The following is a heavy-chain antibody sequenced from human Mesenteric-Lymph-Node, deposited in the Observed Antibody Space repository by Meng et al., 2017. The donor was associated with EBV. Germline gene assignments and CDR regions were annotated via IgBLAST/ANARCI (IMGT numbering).Heavy chain of an antibody. CDR1: GGSISSSNW. Sequence: QGRWQGSGQGLVKPSGTLSLTCAVSGGSISSSNWWSWVRQPPGKGLEWIGEIYHSGSTNYNPSLKSRVTISVDKSKNQFSLKLSSVTAADTAVYYCARGTVAGTHLDYWAQGTLVTVSS. D-gene: IGHD6-19*01. CDR2: IYHSGST. J-gene: IGHJ4*02. CDR3: ARGTVAGTHLDY. V-gene: IGHV4-4*02.